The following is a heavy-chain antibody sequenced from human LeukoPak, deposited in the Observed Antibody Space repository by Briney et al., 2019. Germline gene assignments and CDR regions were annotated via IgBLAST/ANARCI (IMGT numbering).Heavy chain of an antibody. CDR3: ARVRIEGGYWSSTSRPRYYYGMDV. V-gene: IGHV4-59*01. D-gene: IGHD2-2*01. Sequence: SETLSLTCTVSGGSISSYYWSWIRQPPGKGLEWIGYIYYSRSTNYNPSLKSRVTISVDTSKSQFSLKLSSVTAADTAVYYCARVRIEGGYWSSTSRPRYYYGMDVWGQGTTVTVSS. CDR1: GGSISSYY. J-gene: IGHJ6*02. CDR2: IYYSRST.